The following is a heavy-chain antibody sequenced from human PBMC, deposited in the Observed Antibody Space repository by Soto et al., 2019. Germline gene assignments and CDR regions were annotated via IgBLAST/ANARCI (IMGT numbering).Heavy chain of an antibody. CDR2: IKQDGSEK. CDR3: ASDIRDSSSWYYYYYGMDV. V-gene: IGHV3-7*01. CDR1: GFTFSSYW. D-gene: IGHD6-13*01. Sequence: GGSLRLSCAASGFTFSSYWMSWVRQAPGKGLEWVANIKQDGSEKYYVDSVKGRFTISRDNAKNSLYLQMNSLRAEDSAVYYCASDIRDSSSWYYYYYGMDVWGQGTTVTVSS. J-gene: IGHJ6*02.